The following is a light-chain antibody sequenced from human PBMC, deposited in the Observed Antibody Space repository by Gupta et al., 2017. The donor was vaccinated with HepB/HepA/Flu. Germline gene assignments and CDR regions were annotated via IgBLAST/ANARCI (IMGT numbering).Light chain of an antibody. Sequence: SYVLTQPPSVSVAPGKTARITCGGNNIGSKSVHWYQQKPGQAPVLVVYDDSDRPSGIPERFSGSSSGNTATLTISRVETGDGADYYCQVWDSSSDHWVFGGGTKLTVL. CDR1: NIGSKS. V-gene: IGLV3-21*03. CDR3: QVWDSSSDHWV. CDR2: DDS. J-gene: IGLJ3*02.